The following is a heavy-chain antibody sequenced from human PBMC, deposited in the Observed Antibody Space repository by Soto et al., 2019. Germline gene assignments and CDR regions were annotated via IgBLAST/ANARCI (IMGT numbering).Heavy chain of an antibody. J-gene: IGHJ6*02. CDR3: ARGLKNYYGMDV. Sequence: GGSLRLSCAASGFTFSSYWMHWVRQIPGKGLEWVSRVNSDGSSTYYADPVKGRFTISRDNAWNTMYLQMNRLRAEDTALYYCARGLKNYYGMDVWGQGTTVTVSS. CDR1: GFTFSSYW. V-gene: IGHV3-74*01. CDR2: VNSDGSST.